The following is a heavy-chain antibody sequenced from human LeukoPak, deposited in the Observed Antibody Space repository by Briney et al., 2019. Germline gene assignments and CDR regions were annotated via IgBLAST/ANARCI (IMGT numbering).Heavy chain of an antibody. CDR1: GGTFSSYA. J-gene: IGHJ4*02. CDR2: INTNTGNP. Sequence: VSVKVSCKASGGTFSSYAISWVRQAPGQGLEWMGWINTNTGNPTYAQGFTGRFVFSLDTSVSTAFLQISSLKAEDTAVYYCAKVQGYCSSISCYPDYWGQGTLVTVSS. CDR3: AKVQGYCSSISCYPDY. D-gene: IGHD2-2*01. V-gene: IGHV7-4-1*02.